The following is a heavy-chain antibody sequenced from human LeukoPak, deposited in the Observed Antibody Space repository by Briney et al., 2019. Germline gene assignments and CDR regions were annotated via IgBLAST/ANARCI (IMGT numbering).Heavy chain of an antibody. CDR3: ARHFSYGSGSYYNADY. CDR1: GYIFTSYW. CDR2: IYPDDSDT. J-gene: IGHJ4*02. D-gene: IGHD3-10*01. Sequence: GESLQISCKGSGYIFTSYWIGWVRQLPGKGLEWMGIIYPDDSDTRYSPSFQGQVTISADKSISPAYLQWSSLKASDTAMYYCARHFSYGSGSYYNADYWGQGTLVTVSS. V-gene: IGHV5-51*01.